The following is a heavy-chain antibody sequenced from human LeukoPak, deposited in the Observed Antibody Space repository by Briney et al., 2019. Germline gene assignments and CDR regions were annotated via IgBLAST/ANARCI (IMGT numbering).Heavy chain of an antibody. V-gene: IGHV4-39*07. CDR2: IYYSGST. Sequence: PSETLSLTCTVSGGSISSSSYYWGWIRQPPGKGLEWIGSIYYSGSTYYNPSLKSRVTISVDTSKNQFSLKLSSVTAADTAVYYCARDDYGHYYDSSGSFDYWGQGTLVTVSS. D-gene: IGHD3-22*01. CDR3: ARDDYGHYYDSSGSFDY. CDR1: GGSISSSSYY. J-gene: IGHJ4*02.